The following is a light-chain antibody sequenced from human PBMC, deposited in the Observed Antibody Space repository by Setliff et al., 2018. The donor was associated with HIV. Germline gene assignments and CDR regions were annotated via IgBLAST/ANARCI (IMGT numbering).Light chain of an antibody. CDR2: EVN. J-gene: IGLJ3*02. CDR1: SSDVGGYDY. Sequence: SALAQPASVSGSPGQSITISCTGTSSDVGGYDYVSWYQHHPGKAPKLIIYEVNDRPSGVSNRFSGSKSGNTASLTISGLQAEDEADYYCSSYTTRGTRVFGGGTKGTVL. CDR3: SSYTTRGTRV. V-gene: IGLV2-14*01.